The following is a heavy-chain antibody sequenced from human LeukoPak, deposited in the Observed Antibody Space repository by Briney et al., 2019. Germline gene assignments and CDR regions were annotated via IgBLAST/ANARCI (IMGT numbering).Heavy chain of an antibody. D-gene: IGHD6-19*01. J-gene: IGHJ3*02. V-gene: IGHV3-23*01. CDR1: GFSLSSNG. Sequence: PGGSLRLSCVASGFSLSSNGMSWVRQAPGKGLDWVSGISDSGDNTHYADSVRGRFTISRDISKNMLFLQMNSLRAEDTAVYYCAKIQGWFNTAFQIGGQGTMVTVSS. CDR2: ISDSGDNT. CDR3: AKIQGWFNTAFQI.